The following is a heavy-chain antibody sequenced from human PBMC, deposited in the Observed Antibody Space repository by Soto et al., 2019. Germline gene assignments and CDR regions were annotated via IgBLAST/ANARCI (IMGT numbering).Heavy chain of an antibody. V-gene: IGHV1-18*01. J-gene: IGHJ4*02. CDR3: ARDYSGTWCDY. CDR2: IIAYNGDT. CDR1: GYTFTGYG. D-gene: IGHD6-13*01. Sequence: QVQLVQSGAEVKKPGASVKVSCKTSGYTFTGYGVSWVRQAPGQGLEWMGWIIAYNGDTNYAQKLQGRVTMTVDTSTSTAYMELRSLRSDDTAVYYCARDYSGTWCDYWGKGTLVTVSS.